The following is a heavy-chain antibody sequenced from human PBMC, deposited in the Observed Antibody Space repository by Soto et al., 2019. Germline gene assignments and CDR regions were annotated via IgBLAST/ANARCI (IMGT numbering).Heavy chain of an antibody. J-gene: IGHJ6*02. CDR3: AKCPGTAEDYYYYYGMDV. CDR1: GGSISSGGYY. V-gene: IGHV4-31*03. Sequence: SETLSLTCTVSGGSISSGGYYWSWIRQHPGKGLEWIGYIYYSGSTYYNPSLKSRITISVDTSKNQFSLKLSSVTAADTAVYYCAKCPGTAEDYYYYYGMDVWGQGTTVTVSS. CDR2: IYYSGST.